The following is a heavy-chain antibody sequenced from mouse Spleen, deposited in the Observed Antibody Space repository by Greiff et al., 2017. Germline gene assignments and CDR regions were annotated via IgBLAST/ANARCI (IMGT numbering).Heavy chain of an antibody. D-gene: IGHD1-1*01. CDR3: ARHYYGSSYDWYFDV. CDR1: GFTFSDYG. J-gene: IGHJ1*01. V-gene: IGHV5-17*01. CDR2: ISSGSSTI. Sequence: EVKLMESGGGLVKPGGSLKLSCAASGFTFSDYGMHWVRQAPEKGLEWVAYISSGSSTIYYADTVKGRFTISRDNAKNTLFLQMTSLRSEDTAMYYCARHYYGSSYDWYFDVWGAGTTVTVSS.